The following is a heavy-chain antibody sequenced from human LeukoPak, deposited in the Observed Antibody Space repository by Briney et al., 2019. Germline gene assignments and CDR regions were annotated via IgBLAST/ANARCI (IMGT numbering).Heavy chain of an antibody. CDR2: INTNTGNP. D-gene: IGHD3-3*01. CDR3: ARGPSNLEWLFSHYYMDV. Sequence: ASVKVSCKASGYTFTIYAMNWVRQAPGQGLEWMGWINTNTGNPTYAQGFTRRFVFSLDTSVSTTYLQISSLKAEDTAVYYCARGPSNLEWLFSHYYMDVWGKGTTVTVSS. V-gene: IGHV7-4-1*02. J-gene: IGHJ6*03. CDR1: GYTFTIYA.